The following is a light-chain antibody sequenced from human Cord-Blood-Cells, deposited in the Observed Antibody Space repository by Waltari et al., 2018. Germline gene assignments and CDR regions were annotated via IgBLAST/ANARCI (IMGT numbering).Light chain of an antibody. CDR1: QSISSY. J-gene: IGKJ4*01. Sequence: DIQMTQSPSSLSASVGDRVTITCRASQSISSYLNWYQQKPGTAPKLLIYAASSLKSGVPSRFSGSGSGTDFTLTISSLQPEDFATYYCQQSDSTPLTFGGGTKVEIK. CDR3: QQSDSTPLT. CDR2: AAS. V-gene: IGKV1-39*01.